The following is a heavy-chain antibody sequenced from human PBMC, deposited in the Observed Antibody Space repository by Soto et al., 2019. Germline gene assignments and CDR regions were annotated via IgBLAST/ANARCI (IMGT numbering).Heavy chain of an antibody. D-gene: IGHD2-8*01. J-gene: IGHJ3*02. CDR1: GYSISSAYY. CDR2: VYHSGST. CDR3: AREGLMVYAISAFDI. Sequence: SETLSLTCVVSGYSISSAYYWGWIRQPPGKGLEWIGSVYHSGSTYYNPSLKSRVTISVDTSKNQFSLKLSSVTAADTAVYYCAREGLMVYAISAFDIWGQGTMVTVSS. V-gene: IGHV4-38-2*02.